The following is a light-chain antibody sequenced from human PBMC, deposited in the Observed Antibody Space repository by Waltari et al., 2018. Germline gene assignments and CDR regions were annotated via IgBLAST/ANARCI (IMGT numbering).Light chain of an antibody. CDR1: RNLLYSPNNKDF. V-gene: IGKV4-1*01. Sequence: DIVMTQSPDSLVVSLGERATIHCKSRRNLLYSPNNKDFLAWYQQKPGQPPKLLIYWASTRESGVPDRFTGSGSGTDFSLTISSLQAEDVAVYYCQQYYETPYTFGQGTKLEIK. J-gene: IGKJ2*01. CDR2: WAS. CDR3: QQYYETPYT.